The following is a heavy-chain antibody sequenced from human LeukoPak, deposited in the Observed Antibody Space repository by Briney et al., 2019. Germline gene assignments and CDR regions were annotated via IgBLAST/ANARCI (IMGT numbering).Heavy chain of an antibody. CDR1: GGTFSSYA. J-gene: IGHJ4*02. CDR2: IIPILGIA. Sequence: SVKVSCKASGGTFSSYAISWVRQAPGQGLEWMGRIIPILGIANYAQKFQGRVTITADKSTSTAYMELRSLRSDDTAVYYCARDRSRWSGYCDYWGQGTLVTVSS. V-gene: IGHV1-69*04. D-gene: IGHD3-3*01. CDR3: ARDRSRWSGYCDY.